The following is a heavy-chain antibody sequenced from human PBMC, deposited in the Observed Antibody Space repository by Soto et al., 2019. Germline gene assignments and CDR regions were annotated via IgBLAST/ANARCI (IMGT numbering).Heavy chain of an antibody. Sequence: SETLSLTCTVSGGSLSSYYWSWIRQPAGTGLAWIGRSSTSGCTNYHPSPKSRVTMSVDTSKNQFSLSLSSVTAADRAVYYCAGGGCRSSSCYGFDCWGQGTLVAVSS. V-gene: IGHV4-4*07. J-gene: IGHJ4*02. CDR2: SSTSGCT. CDR3: AGGGCRSSSCYGFDC. D-gene: IGHD2-2*01. CDR1: GGSLSSYY.